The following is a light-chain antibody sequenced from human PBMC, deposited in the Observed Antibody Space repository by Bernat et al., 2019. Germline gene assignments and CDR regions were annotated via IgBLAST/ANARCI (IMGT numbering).Light chain of an antibody. CDR1: SSNIGAGYD. CDR3: CSFTTTTTWV. Sequence: QSVLTQPPSVSGAPGQRVTISCTGSSSNIGAGYDVQWYQQIPGTAPKVLIYGNSNRPSGVPDRFSGSKSGTSASLAITGLQAEDEADYYCCSFTTTTTWVFGGGTKLTVL. CDR2: GNS. V-gene: IGLV1-40*01. J-gene: IGLJ3*02.